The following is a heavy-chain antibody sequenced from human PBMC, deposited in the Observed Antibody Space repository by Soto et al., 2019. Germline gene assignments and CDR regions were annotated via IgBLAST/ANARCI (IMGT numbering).Heavy chain of an antibody. CDR2: IHHSGST. Sequence: SETLSLTCSVYGASFSGCYWSWIRKSPGKGLEWIGEIHHSGSTHYNPSLKSRLTFSIDESQSQFYMMLTSVTAADTALYLCARGTTTSGYHXWGQGSIVTVSX. CDR1: GASFSGCY. D-gene: IGHD2-15*01. CDR3: ARGTTTSGYHX. J-gene: IGHJ4*02. V-gene: IGHV4-34*01.